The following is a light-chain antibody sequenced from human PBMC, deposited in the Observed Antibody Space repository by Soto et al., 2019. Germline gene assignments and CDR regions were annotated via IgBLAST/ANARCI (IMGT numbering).Light chain of an antibody. CDR2: DAS. CDR1: QDITNY. Sequence: DIQMSQSPSSLSASVGDGVTITCQASQDITNYLNWYQHKPGKPPKLLIYDASNLETGVPSRFSGRGSGSAFTFSISSLQPEDIATYYCQQYDNLPLGFGGGTKVEIK. J-gene: IGKJ4*01. CDR3: QQYDNLPLG. V-gene: IGKV1-33*01.